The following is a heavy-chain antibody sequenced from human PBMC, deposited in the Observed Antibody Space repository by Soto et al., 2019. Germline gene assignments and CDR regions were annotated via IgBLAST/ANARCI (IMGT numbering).Heavy chain of an antibody. V-gene: IGHV4-30-4*01. CDR1: GGSISSGDYY. Sequence: QVQLQESGPGLVKPSQTLSLTCPVSGGSISSGDYYWSWIRQPPRQGLEWIGYIYYSGSTYYNPSLKSRVTISVDTSKNQFSLKLSSVTAADTAVYYCARAGQPHYGDYEVNLFEPWGQGTLVTVSS. CDR3: ARAGQPHYGDYEVNLFEP. CDR2: IYYSGST. D-gene: IGHD4-17*01. J-gene: IGHJ5*02.